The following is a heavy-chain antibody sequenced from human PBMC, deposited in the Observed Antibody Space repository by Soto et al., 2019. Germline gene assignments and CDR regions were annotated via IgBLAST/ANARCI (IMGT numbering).Heavy chain of an antibody. Sequence: LETLSLTCTVSGDSIRTYFWTWIRQPPGKGLEWIGYVFNSGSTNSNPSLTSRVTILLDTSRNQISLTLSSVTAADTAVYYCARARSGYNIDALDIWGQGTMVTVSS. CDR1: GDSIRTYF. J-gene: IGHJ3*02. CDR3: ARARSGYNIDALDI. CDR2: VFNSGST. V-gene: IGHV4-59*01. D-gene: IGHD5-12*01.